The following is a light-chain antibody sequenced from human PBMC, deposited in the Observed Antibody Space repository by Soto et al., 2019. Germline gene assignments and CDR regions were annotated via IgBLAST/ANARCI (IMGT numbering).Light chain of an antibody. CDR3: ISYRGSDTSYV. CDR2: EVR. CDR1: SSDIGSYNY. V-gene: IGLV2-14*01. J-gene: IGLJ1*01. Sequence: SVLTQPASVSWSPGQSITISCTGTSSDIGSYNYVAWYQQFPGKTPKLIIYEVRNRPSGVSFRFSGSKSGNTAPLTISGLQAEDEADYYCISYRGSDTSYVFGTGTKVTVL.